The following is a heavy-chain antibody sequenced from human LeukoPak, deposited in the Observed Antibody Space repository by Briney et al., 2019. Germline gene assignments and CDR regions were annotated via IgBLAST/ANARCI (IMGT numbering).Heavy chain of an antibody. Sequence: SETLSLTCTVSGGSISSGSFYWSWIRQPAGKGLEWIGRIYTSGRTNYNPSLKSRVTISVDTSKNQFSLKLSSVTAADTAVYYCARSHDYTTEFDPWGQGTLVTVSS. CDR1: GGSISSGSFY. CDR2: IYTSGRT. V-gene: IGHV4-61*02. D-gene: IGHD4-11*01. CDR3: ARSHDYTTEFDP. J-gene: IGHJ5*02.